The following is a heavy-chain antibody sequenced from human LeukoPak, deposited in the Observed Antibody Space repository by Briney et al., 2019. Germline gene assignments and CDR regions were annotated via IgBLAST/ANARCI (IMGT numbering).Heavy chain of an antibody. Sequence: PSETLSLTCTVSGGTISSNSYYWGWIRQPPGKGLEWIGSIYYSGSTYYNPSLKSRVTISVDTSKNQFSLKLSSVTAADTAVYYCARHWRIAAACWFDPWGQGTLVTVSS. CDR1: GGTISSNSYY. J-gene: IGHJ5*02. V-gene: IGHV4-39*01. CDR2: IYYSGST. CDR3: ARHWRIAAACWFDP. D-gene: IGHD6-13*01.